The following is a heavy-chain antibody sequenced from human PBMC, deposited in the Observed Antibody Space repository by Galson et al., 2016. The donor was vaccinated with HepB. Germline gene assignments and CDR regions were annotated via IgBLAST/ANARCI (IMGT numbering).Heavy chain of an antibody. CDR3: AKSMLSFGGVVGPMDY. CDR1: GFSFSAHA. CDR2: VSGSGAST. J-gene: IGHJ4*02. V-gene: IGHV3-23*01. Sequence: SLRLSCAASGFSFSAHAMSWVRRAPGKGLEWLSSVSGSGASTYYADSVKGRFSISRDTSSNTLYLQMNSLRADDTAAYYCAKSMLSFGGVVGPMDYWGRGTLVSVSS. D-gene: IGHD3-16*02.